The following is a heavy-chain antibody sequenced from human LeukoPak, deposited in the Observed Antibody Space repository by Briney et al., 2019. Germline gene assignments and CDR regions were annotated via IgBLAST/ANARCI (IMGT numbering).Heavy chain of an antibody. CDR1: GFTFSSYA. Sequence: GGSLRLACAASGFTFSSYAMSRVRQAPGKGLEWVSAISGSGGSTYYADSVKGRFTISRDNSKNKLYLQMNSLRAEDTAVYYCAYPIAAADIWGQGTLVTVSS. J-gene: IGHJ4*02. CDR2: ISGSGGST. V-gene: IGHV3-23*01. D-gene: IGHD6-13*01. CDR3: AYPIAAADI.